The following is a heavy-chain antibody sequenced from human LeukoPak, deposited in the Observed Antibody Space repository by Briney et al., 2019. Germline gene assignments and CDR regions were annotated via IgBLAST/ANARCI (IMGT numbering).Heavy chain of an antibody. D-gene: IGHD2-15*01. CDR1: GGTFSSYA. V-gene: IGHV1-69*01. CDR2: IIPIFGTA. Sequence: SVKVSCKASGGTFSSYAISWVRQAPGQGLEWMGGIIPIFGTANYAQKFQGRVTITANESTSTAYMELSSLRSEDTAVYYCARGGEYCSGGSCRLFDYWGQGTLVTVSS. CDR3: ARGGEYCSGGSCRLFDY. J-gene: IGHJ4*02.